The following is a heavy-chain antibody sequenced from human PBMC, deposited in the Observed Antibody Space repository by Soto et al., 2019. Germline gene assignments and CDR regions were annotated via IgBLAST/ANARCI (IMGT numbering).Heavy chain of an antibody. Sequence: GASVKVSCKASGGTFSSYAISWVRQAPGQGLEWMGGIIPIFGTANYAQKFQGRVTITADESTSTAYMELSSLRSEDTAVYYCVRDLKWKLRPFFDPWGQGTLVTVSS. CDR1: GGTFSSYA. J-gene: IGHJ5*02. V-gene: IGHV1-69*13. CDR2: IIPIFGTA. CDR3: VRDLKWKLRPFFDP. D-gene: IGHD1-1*01.